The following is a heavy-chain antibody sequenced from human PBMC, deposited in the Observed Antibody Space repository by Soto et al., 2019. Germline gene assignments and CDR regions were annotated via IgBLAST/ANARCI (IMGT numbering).Heavy chain of an antibody. CDR2: ISWNSGSI. Sequence: GGSLRLSCAASGFTFDDYAMHWVRQAPGKGLEWVSGISWNSGSIGYADSVKGRFTISRDNAKNSLYLQMNSLRAEGTALFFFAKGRAANYYYYYYMDVWGKGTTVTVSS. D-gene: IGHD2-15*01. CDR3: AKGRAANYYYYYYMDV. V-gene: IGHV3-9*01. J-gene: IGHJ6*03. CDR1: GFTFDDYA.